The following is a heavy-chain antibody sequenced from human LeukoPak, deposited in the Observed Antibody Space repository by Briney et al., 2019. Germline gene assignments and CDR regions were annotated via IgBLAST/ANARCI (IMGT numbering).Heavy chain of an antibody. J-gene: IGHJ1*01. CDR2: MRPNSGET. D-gene: IGHD2-15*01. CDR3: ARGYCSGGGCYTAEYLPH. CDR1: GYTFTNFE. V-gene: IGHV1-8*02. Sequence: ASVTVSCQASGYTFTNFEINWVRQVAGQGLEWMGWMRPNSGETVNVQKFQGRVTITRDISTSTAYMELTGLRSDDTAVYICARGYCSGGGCYTAEYLPHWGQGTLVTVSS.